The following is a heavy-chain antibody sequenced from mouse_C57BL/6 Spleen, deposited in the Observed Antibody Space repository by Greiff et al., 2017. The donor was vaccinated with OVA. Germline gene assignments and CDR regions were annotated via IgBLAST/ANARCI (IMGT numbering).Heavy chain of an antibody. CDR3: ARDHDYDEGDFDY. CDR2: ISYDGSN. V-gene: IGHV3-6*01. D-gene: IGHD2-4*01. J-gene: IGHJ2*01. CDR1: GYSITSGYY. Sequence: VQLKESGPGLVKPSQSLSLTCSVTGYSITSGYYWNWIRQFPGNKLEWMGYISYDGSNNYNPSLKNRISITRDTSKNQFFLKLNSVTTEDTATYYCARDHDYDEGDFDYWGQGTTLTVSS.